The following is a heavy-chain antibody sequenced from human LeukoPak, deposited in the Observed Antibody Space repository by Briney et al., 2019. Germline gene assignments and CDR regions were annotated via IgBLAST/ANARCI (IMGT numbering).Heavy chain of an antibody. J-gene: IGHJ4*02. Sequence: SQTLSLTCTVSGDSISSDRYYWSWIRQHPGKGLEWIGHIYNSGNTYYNPSLKSRLAISLDTSRSQVSLKLSSVTAADTAVYYCARQRSYWYGSGSYSPFDYWGQGTLVTVSS. CDR2: IYNSGNT. D-gene: IGHD3-10*01. CDR1: GDSISSDRYY. CDR3: ARQRSYWYGSGSYSPFDY. V-gene: IGHV4-31*03.